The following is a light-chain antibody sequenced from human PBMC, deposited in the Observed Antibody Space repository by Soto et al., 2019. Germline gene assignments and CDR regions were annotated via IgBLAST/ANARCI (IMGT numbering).Light chain of an antibody. Sequence: EIVLTQSPATVSLSPGERSTLSFMSSQSVSRYLAWYQQKPGQAPRLLIYDASNRATGIPARFSGSGSGTDFTLTISSLEPEDFAVYYCQQRSNWPPITFGQGTRLEIK. CDR3: QQRSNWPPIT. V-gene: IGKV3-11*01. CDR1: QSVSRY. CDR2: DAS. J-gene: IGKJ5*01.